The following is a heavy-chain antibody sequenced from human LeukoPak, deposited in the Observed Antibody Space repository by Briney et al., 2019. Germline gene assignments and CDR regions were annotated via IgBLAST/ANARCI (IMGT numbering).Heavy chain of an antibody. CDR1: GGSVSSYY. Sequence: SETLSLTCTVSGGSVSSYYWSWIRNPPGKGQEWIGYIYYSGSTNYNPSLKSRVTISVDTSKNQFSLKLSSVTAADTAVYYCARGPLGRRGYSGYVTFDYWGQGTLVTVSS. CDR2: IYYSGST. J-gene: IGHJ4*02. V-gene: IGHV4-59*02. D-gene: IGHD5-12*01. CDR3: ARGPLGRRGYSGYVTFDY.